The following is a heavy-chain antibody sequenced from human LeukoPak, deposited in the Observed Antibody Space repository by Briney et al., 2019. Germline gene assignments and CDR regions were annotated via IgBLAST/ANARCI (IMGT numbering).Heavy chain of an antibody. Sequence: GGSLRLSCAASGFTFSSYSMNWVRQAPGKGLEWVSSISSSSSYTNYADSVKGRFTISRDNAKNSLYPQMTRLRAEDTAVYYCARDLYVSPAAGNNWFDPWGQGTLVTVSS. D-gene: IGHD6-13*01. J-gene: IGHJ5*02. CDR2: ISSSSSYT. V-gene: IGHV3-21*01. CDR3: ARDLYVSPAAGNNWFDP. CDR1: GFTFSSYS.